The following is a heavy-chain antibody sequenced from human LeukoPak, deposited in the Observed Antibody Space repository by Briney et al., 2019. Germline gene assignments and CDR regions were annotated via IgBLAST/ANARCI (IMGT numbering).Heavy chain of an antibody. D-gene: IGHD3-10*01. CDR1: GFTVSSNY. Sequence: GGPRRLSCAASGFTVSSNYMSWVRQAPGKGLEWVSVIYSGGSTYYADSVKGRFTISRDNSKNTLYLQMNSLRAEDTAVYYCARGTYYYGSGSYYNKYYFDYWGQGTLVTVSS. CDR3: ARGTYYYGSGSYYNKYYFDY. CDR2: IYSGGST. V-gene: IGHV3-53*01. J-gene: IGHJ4*02.